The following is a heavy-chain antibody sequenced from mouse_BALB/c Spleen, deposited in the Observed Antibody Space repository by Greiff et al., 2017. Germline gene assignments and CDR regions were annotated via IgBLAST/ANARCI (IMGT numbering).Heavy chain of an antibody. CDR1: GYTFSSYW. V-gene: IGHV1-9*01. Sequence: VQLQQSGAELMKPGASVKISCKATGYTFSSYWIEWVKQRPGHGLEWIGEILPGSGSTNYNEKFKGKATFTADTSSNTAYMQLSSLTSEDSAVYYGARWGGAMDDWGQGTSVTVSS. CDR3: ARWGGAMDD. CDR2: ILPGSGST. J-gene: IGHJ4*01.